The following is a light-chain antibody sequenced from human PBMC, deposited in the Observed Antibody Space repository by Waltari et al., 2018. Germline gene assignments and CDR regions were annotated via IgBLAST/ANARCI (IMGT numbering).Light chain of an antibody. Sequence: EIVLTQSTGTLSLSQGDRVTLSCRATQSVGSTLAWYQQKPVQAPRLLIYDSSSRATGIPDRFSVSGYGTDFSLTISRLEPEDFAVYYCQKYGTLPATFGQGTKVEIK. CDR2: DSS. V-gene: IGKV3-20*01. J-gene: IGKJ1*01. CDR3: QKYGTLPAT. CDR1: QSVGST.